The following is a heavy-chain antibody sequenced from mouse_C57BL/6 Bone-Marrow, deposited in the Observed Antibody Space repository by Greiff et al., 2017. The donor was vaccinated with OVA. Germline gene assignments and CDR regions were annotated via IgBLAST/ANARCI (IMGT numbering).Heavy chain of an antibody. CDR1: GYAFTNYL. CDR2: INPGSGGT. D-gene: IGHD1-1*01. V-gene: IGHV1-54*01. J-gene: IGHJ2*01. CDR3: ARDYYGSSWTYFDY. Sequence: QVQLKQSGAELVRPGTSVKVSCKASGYAFTNYLIEWVKQRPGQGLEWIGVINPGSGGTNYNEKFKGKATLTADKSSSTAYMQLSSLTSEDSAVYFCARDYYGSSWTYFDYWGQGTTLTVSS.